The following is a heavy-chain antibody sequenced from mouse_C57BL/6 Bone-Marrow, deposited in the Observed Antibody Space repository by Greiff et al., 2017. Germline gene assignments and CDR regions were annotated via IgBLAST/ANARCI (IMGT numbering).Heavy chain of an antibody. D-gene: IGHD2-4*01. Sequence: VQLQQSGAELARPGASVKLSCKASGYTFTSYGISWVKQRTGQGLEWIGEIYPRSGNTYYNEKFKGKATLTADKSSSTAYMGLRSLTSEDSAVYFCAREGDYDDYWGQGTTLTVSS. CDR2: IYPRSGNT. CDR3: AREGDYDDY. V-gene: IGHV1-81*01. J-gene: IGHJ2*01. CDR1: GYTFTSYG.